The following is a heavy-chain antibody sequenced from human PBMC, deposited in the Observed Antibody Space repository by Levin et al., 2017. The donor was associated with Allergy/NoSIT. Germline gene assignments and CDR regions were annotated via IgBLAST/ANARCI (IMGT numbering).Heavy chain of an antibody. Sequence: TGGSLRLSCAASGFTFDDYGMSWVRQAPGKGLEWVSGINWNGGSTGYADSVKGRFTISRDNAKNSLYLQMNSLRAEDTALYHCVRVNRYSSSSGGWFDPWGQGTLVTVSS. J-gene: IGHJ5*02. CDR3: VRVNRYSSSSGGWFDP. V-gene: IGHV3-20*01. CDR1: GFTFDDYG. CDR2: INWNGGST. D-gene: IGHD6-6*01.